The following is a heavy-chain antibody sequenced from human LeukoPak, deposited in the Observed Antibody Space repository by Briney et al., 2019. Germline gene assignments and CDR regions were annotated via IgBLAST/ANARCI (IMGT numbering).Heavy chain of an antibody. CDR2: IYSGGSI. CDR1: GFTVITNY. J-gene: IGHJ4*02. Sequence: PGGSLRLSCAASGFTVITNYMNWVRQAPGKGLEWVSVIYSGGSIFYADSVEGRFTISRDNSKNTVFLQMNSLRAEDTAVYYCARGVVRVTDFDYWGQGTLVTVSS. V-gene: IGHV3-53*01. D-gene: IGHD2-21*02. CDR3: ARGVVRVTDFDY.